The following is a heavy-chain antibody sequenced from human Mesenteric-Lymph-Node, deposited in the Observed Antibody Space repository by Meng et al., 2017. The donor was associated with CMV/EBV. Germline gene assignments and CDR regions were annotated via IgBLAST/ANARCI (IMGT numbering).Heavy chain of an antibody. J-gene: IGHJ4*02. V-gene: IGHV3-30*03. D-gene: IGHD3-10*01. CDR1: GFTFSSYD. Sequence: GESLKISCAACGFTFSSYDMHWVRQAPGRGLEWVTVISYDGSSHYFSDSVKGRFTISRDNSRNILYLQMSSLRLEDTALYYCARGALFGFGESWVFDHWGQGTLVTVSS. CDR2: ISYDGSSH. CDR3: ARGALFGFGESWVFDH.